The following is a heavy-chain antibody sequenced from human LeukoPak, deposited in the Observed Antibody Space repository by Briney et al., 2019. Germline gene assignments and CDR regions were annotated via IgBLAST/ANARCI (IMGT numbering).Heavy chain of an antibody. Sequence: GGSLRLSCAASGFTFSSYAMSWVRQAPGKGLEWVANIKQDGSEKYYVDSVKGRFTISRDNAKNSLYLQMNSLRAEDTAVYYCAGGDCSSTSCYTDYYYYYGMDVWGQGTTVTVSS. CDR2: IKQDGSEK. V-gene: IGHV3-7*01. J-gene: IGHJ6*02. CDR1: GFTFSSYA. CDR3: AGGDCSSTSCYTDYYYYYGMDV. D-gene: IGHD2-2*02.